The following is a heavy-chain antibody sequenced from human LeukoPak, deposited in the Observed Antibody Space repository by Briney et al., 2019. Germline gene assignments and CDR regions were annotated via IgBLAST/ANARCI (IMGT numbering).Heavy chain of an antibody. J-gene: IGHJ4*02. CDR3: ARPALNYYGSGSYYNGNDY. CDR1: GGSFSGYY. Sequence: SETLSLTCAVYGGSFSGYYWSWIRQPPGKGLEWIGEINHSGSTNYNPSLKSRVTISVDTSKNQFSLKLSSVTAADTAVYYCARPALNYYGSGSYYNGNDYWGQGTLVTVSS. V-gene: IGHV4-34*01. CDR2: INHSGST. D-gene: IGHD3-10*01.